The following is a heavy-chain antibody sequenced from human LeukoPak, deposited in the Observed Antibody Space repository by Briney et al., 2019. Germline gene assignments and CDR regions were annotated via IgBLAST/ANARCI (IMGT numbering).Heavy chain of an antibody. CDR3: TTPIVVVPAPPEDHHEGRFDP. J-gene: IGHJ5*02. Sequence: GGSLRLSCAASGFIFSDYYINWIRQAPGKGLEWLSYISNSGDIISYADSVKGRFTISRDNAKNSLYLQMNSLKTEDTAVYYCTTPIVVVPAPPEDHHEGRFDPWGQGTLVTVSS. D-gene: IGHD2-2*01. CDR2: ISNSGDII. V-gene: IGHV3-11*01. CDR1: GFIFSDYY.